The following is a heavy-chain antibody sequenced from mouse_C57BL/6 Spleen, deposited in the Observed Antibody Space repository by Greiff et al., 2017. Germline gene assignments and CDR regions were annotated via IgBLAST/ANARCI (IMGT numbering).Heavy chain of an antibody. J-gene: IGHJ4*01. CDR3: ATNYYGSFMDY. V-gene: IGHV1-7*01. Sequence: VNVVESGAELAKPGASVKLSCKASGYTFTSYWMHWVKQRPGQGLEWIGYINPSSGYTKYNQKFKDKATLTADKSSSTAYMQLSSLTYEDSAVYYCATNYYGSFMDYWGQGTSVTVSS. CDR1: GYTFTSYW. D-gene: IGHD1-1*01. CDR2: INPSSGYT.